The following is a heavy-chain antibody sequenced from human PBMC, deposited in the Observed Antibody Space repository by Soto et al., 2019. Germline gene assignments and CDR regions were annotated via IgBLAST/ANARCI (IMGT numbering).Heavy chain of an antibody. CDR3: ARSVVRGVFDF. V-gene: IGHV3-66*01. Sequence: EVQVVESGGGLVQPGGSLRLSCAASAFTVSINYMSWVRQAPGKGLEWVSLIYNGGSTYYIDSVKGRFTISRVNSKNTLYLQMNSLRAEDTAVYYCARSVVRGVFDFWGQGILVTVSS. CDR1: AFTVSINY. CDR2: IYNGGST. J-gene: IGHJ4*02. D-gene: IGHD3-10*01.